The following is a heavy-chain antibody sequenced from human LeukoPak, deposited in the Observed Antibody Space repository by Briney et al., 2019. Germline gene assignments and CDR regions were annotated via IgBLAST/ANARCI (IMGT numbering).Heavy chain of an antibody. CDR3: ARVSVRRQWQMGDY. CDR1: GGSFSGYY. Sequence: SEALSLTCAVYGGSFSGYYWSWIRQPPGKGLEWIGEINHSGSTNYNPSLKSRVTISVDTSKNQFSLKLSSVTAADTAEYYCARVSVRRQWQMGDYWGQGTLVTVSS. V-gene: IGHV4-34*01. D-gene: IGHD6-19*01. J-gene: IGHJ4*02. CDR2: INHSGST.